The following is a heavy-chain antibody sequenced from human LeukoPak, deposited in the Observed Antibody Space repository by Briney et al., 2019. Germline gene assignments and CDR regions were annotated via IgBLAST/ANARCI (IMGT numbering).Heavy chain of an antibody. V-gene: IGHV3-23*01. CDR2: ITGTAYKT. Sequence: GGALRLSCAASGFIFSNYAMAWVRQAPGEGLEWGSAITGTAYKTYYADSVKGRVTISRDNSKNTLYLQMNTLRAEDTAIYYCAKNLRGNYDTLTAFDPWGPGTLVTVSS. J-gene: IGHJ5*02. D-gene: IGHD3-9*01. CDR1: GFIFSNYA. CDR3: AKNLRGNYDTLTAFDP.